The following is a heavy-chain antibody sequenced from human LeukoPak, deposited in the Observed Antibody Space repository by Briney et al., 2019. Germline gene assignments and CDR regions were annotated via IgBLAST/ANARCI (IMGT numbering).Heavy chain of an antibody. CDR2: NYYSGST. D-gene: IGHD3-10*01. Sequence: SETLSLTCTVSGGSISSSSYYWGWIRQPPGKGLEWIGSNYYSGSTYYNPSLKSRVTISVDTSKNQFSLKLSSVTATDTAVYYCARLSSGHYYYYYYYMDVWGKGTTVTVSS. CDR1: GGSISSSSYY. CDR3: ARLSSGHYYYYYYYMDV. J-gene: IGHJ6*03. V-gene: IGHV4-39*01.